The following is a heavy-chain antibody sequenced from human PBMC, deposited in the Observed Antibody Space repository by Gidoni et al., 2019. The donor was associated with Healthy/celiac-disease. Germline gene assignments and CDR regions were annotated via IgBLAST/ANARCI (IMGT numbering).Heavy chain of an antibody. CDR2: ISGDGGST. CDR3: AKDRIGFRGTYFDY. J-gene: IGHJ4*02. V-gene: IGHV3-43*02. CDR1: GFTFDDYA. Sequence: EVQLVESGGGVVQPGGSLRLSCSASGFTFDDYAMHGVRQAPGKGLEWVSRISGDGGSTYYADSVKGRFTISRDNSKNSLYLQMNSLRTEDTALYYCAKDRIGFRGTYFDYWGQGTLVTVSS. D-gene: IGHD3-16*01.